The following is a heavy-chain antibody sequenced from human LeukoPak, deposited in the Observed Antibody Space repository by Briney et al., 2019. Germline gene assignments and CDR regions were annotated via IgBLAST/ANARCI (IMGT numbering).Heavy chain of an antibody. J-gene: IGHJ4*02. CDR3: ARDLMYSSGWYPHFDY. CDR1: GGSISSYY. Sequence: SETLSLTCTVSGGSISSYYWSWIRQPAGKGLEWIGRIYTSGSTNYNPSLKSRVTMSVDTSKNQCSLKLSSVTAADTAVYYCARDLMYSSGWYPHFDYWGQGTLVTVSS. V-gene: IGHV4-4*07. CDR2: IYTSGST. D-gene: IGHD6-19*01.